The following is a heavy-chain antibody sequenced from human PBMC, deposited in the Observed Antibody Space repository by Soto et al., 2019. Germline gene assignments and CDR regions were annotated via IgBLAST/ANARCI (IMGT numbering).Heavy chain of an antibody. CDR1: GFTFDDYT. CDR3: AKRVNYYYYYMDV. D-gene: IGHD2-8*01. J-gene: IGHJ6*03. V-gene: IGHV3-43*01. CDR2: ISWDGGST. Sequence: GGSLRLSCAASGFTFDDYTMHWVRQAPGKGLEWVSLISWDGGSTYYADSVKGRFTISRDNSKNSLYLQMNSLRAEDTAVYYCAKRVNYYYYYMDVWGKGTTVTVSS.